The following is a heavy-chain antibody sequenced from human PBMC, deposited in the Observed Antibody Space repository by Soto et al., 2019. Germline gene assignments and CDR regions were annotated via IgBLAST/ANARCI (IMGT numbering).Heavy chain of an antibody. D-gene: IGHD1-26*01. V-gene: IGHV1-69*13. CDR1: GGTFSSYA. CDR2: IIPIFGTA. Sequence: ASVKVSCKASGGTFSSYAISWVRQAPGQGLEWMGGIIPIFGTANYAQKFQGRVTITADESTSTAYMELSSLRSEDTAVYYCARLIVGAQYYFDYWGQGTLVTVSS. CDR3: ARLIVGAQYYFDY. J-gene: IGHJ4*02.